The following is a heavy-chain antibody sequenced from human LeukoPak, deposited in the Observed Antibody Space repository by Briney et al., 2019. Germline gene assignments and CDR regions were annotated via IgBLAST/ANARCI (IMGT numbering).Heavy chain of an antibody. CDR3: ARDPRDYDFWSGYPNYYYGMDV. D-gene: IGHD3-3*01. CDR2: IKQDGSEK. Sequence: GGSLRLSCAASGFTFSSYAMSWVRQAPGKGLEWVANIKQDGSEKYYVDSVKGRFTISRDNAKNSLYLQMNSLRAEDTAVYYCARDPRDYDFWSGYPNYYYGMDVWGQGTTVTVSS. V-gene: IGHV3-7*01. J-gene: IGHJ6*02. CDR1: GFTFSSYA.